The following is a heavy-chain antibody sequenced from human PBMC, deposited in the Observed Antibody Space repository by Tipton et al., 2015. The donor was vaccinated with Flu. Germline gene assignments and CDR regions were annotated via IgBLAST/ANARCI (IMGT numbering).Heavy chain of an antibody. V-gene: IGHV3-21*01. CDR3: ARDGGYNWNSNWFDP. J-gene: IGHJ5*02. D-gene: IGHD1-7*01. CDR2: ISSSSSYI. CDR1: GFTFSSYS. Sequence: SLRLSCAASGFTFSSYSMNWVRQAPGKGLEWVSSISSSSSYIYYADSVKGRFTISRDNAKNSLYLQMNSLRAEDTAVYYCARDGGYNWNSNWFDPWGQGTLVTVSS.